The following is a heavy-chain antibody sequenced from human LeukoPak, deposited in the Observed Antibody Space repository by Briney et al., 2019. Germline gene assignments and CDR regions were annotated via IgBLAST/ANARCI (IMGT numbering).Heavy chain of an antibody. D-gene: IGHD4-11*01. Sequence: GESLKISCKGSGYSFTSNWIGWVRQMPGKGLEWMGIIYPGDSDTRYSPSFQGQVTISADKPIRTAYLQWSSLKASDTAMYYCAREATTASDYWGQGTLVTVSS. CDR2: IYPGDSDT. V-gene: IGHV5-51*01. J-gene: IGHJ4*02. CDR1: GYSFTSNW. CDR3: AREATTASDY.